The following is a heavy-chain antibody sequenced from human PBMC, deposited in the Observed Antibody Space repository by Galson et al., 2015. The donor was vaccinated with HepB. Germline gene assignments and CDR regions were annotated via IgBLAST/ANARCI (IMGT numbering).Heavy chain of an antibody. J-gene: IGHJ4*02. Sequence: SLRLSCAASGFTVSTYGMHWVRQAPGEGLEWVAHIWYDGSNKHYADSVKGRFTISRDNSDDTLYLQMDSLRAEDTAVYYCARSYYYDSSHTPDFWGQGTLVTVSS. CDR2: IWYDGSNK. CDR1: GFTVSTYG. V-gene: IGHV3-33*08. CDR3: ARSYYYDSSHTPDF. D-gene: IGHD3-22*01.